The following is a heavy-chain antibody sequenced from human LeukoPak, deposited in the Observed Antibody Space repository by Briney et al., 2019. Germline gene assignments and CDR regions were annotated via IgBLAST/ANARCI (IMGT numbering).Heavy chain of an antibody. V-gene: IGHV3-11*04. Sequence: GGSLRLSCAASGFTFSDYYMSWIRQAPVKGLEWVSYISSSGSTIYYADSVKGRFTISRDNAKNSLYLQMNSLRAEDTAVYYCAKGSGGSRRRWFDPWGQGTLVTVSS. CDR3: AKGSGGSRRRWFDP. CDR1: GFTFSDYY. D-gene: IGHD3-10*01. J-gene: IGHJ5*02. CDR2: ISSSGSTI.